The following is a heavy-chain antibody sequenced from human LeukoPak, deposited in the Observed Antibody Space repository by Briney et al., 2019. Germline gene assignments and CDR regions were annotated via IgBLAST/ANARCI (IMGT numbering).Heavy chain of an antibody. CDR2: IYYSGSA. D-gene: IGHD2-2*01. CDR3: AKYPGGINRWFDP. CDR1: GGSINGYY. V-gene: IGHV4-59*01. J-gene: IGHJ5*02. Sequence: SETLSLTCIVSGGSINGYYWSWIRQPPGKGLEWIGYIYYSGSAYYDPSLWSRVTISVDMSKNQFSLTLSSVTAADTAVYYCAKYPGGINRWFDPWGQGTLVTVSS.